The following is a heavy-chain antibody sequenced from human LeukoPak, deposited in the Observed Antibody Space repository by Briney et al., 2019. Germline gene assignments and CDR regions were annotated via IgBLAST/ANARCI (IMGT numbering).Heavy chain of an antibody. CDR3: AKASAMIVVVSKHFDY. V-gene: IGHV3-23*01. CDR1: GFSFSIYW. D-gene: IGHD3-22*01. CDR2: IRSTGGNT. J-gene: IGHJ4*02. Sequence: TGGSLRLSCAASGFSFSIYWMSWIRQTPGKGLEWVSAIRSTGGNTYYADSVKGRFTISRDNSKNTLYLQMNSLRAEDTAVYYCAKASAMIVVVSKHFDYWGQGTLVTVSS.